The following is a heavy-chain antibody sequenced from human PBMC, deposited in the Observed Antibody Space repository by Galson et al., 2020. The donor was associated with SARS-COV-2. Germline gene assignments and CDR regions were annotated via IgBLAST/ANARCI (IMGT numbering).Heavy chain of an antibody. Sequence: TGGSLRLSCAASGFTFNSYAIHWVRQAPCKGLEWVAVISYDGSNKNYAASVKGRFTISRDNSKNTLYLQMNSLRAADTAVYYCARDKYTSSWRGGYYYYYGMDVWGQGTTVTVSS. V-gene: IGHV3-30*04. D-gene: IGHD6-13*01. CDR3: ARDKYTSSWRGGYYYYYGMDV. CDR1: GFTFNSYA. CDR2: ISYDGSNK. J-gene: IGHJ6*02.